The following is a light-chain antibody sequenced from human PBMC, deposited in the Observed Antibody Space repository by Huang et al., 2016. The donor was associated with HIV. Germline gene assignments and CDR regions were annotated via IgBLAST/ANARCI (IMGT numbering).Light chain of an antibody. J-gene: IGKJ1*01. CDR1: QGLVHSDGNTY. Sequence: DVVMTQSPLSLPVTLGQPASISCRSSQGLVHSDGNTYLNWFQQRPGQPPRRLIFKVYNRDSGVPDRVSGSGSGTDFTLKISRVEAEDVGVYYCMQGAHWPVTFGQGTKVEIK. V-gene: IGKV2-30*02. CDR3: MQGAHWPVT. CDR2: KVY.